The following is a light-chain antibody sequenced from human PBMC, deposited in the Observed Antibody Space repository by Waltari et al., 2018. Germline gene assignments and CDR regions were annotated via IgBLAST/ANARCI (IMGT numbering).Light chain of an antibody. J-gene: IGLJ2*01. Sequence: QSALTQPPSASGSPGQSVTISCTGTSSDVGGYNYVPWYQQHPGQAPKLIIYEVSRRPSGVPDRFSGSKSGNTASLTVSGLQAEDEADYYCSSYAGSNNFGVVFGGGTKLTVL. CDR1: SSDVGGYNY. V-gene: IGLV2-8*01. CDR3: SSYAGSNNFGVV. CDR2: EVS.